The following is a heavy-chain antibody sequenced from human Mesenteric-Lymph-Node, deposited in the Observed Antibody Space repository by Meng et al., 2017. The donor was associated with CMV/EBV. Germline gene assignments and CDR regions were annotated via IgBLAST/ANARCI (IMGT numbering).Heavy chain of an antibody. Sequence: GESLKISCAASRFTFNTYWMSWVRQAPGKGLEWVANINQAGSATNYVDSVKGRFTISRDNAKNSLYLQMNSLRPEDTAVYYCAKHISISGVVIMGAFDIWGQGTMVTVSS. D-gene: IGHD3-3*01. CDR2: INQAGSAT. CDR3: AKHISISGVVIMGAFDI. V-gene: IGHV3-7*01. CDR1: RFTFNTYW. J-gene: IGHJ3*02.